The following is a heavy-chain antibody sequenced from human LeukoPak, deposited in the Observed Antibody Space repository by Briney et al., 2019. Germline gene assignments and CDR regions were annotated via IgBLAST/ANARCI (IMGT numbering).Heavy chain of an antibody. CDR3: ARVPCTRTPGCLIDN. J-gene: IGHJ4*02. Sequence: SETLSLTCAVYGGSFSGYYWSWIRQPPGKGLEWIGEINHSGSTNYNPSLKSRVTISVDTSKNQFSLKLSSVTAADTAVYYCARVPCTRTPGCLIDNWGQGTLVTVSS. CDR1: GGSFSGYY. D-gene: IGHD2-8*01. CDR2: INHSGST. V-gene: IGHV4-34*01.